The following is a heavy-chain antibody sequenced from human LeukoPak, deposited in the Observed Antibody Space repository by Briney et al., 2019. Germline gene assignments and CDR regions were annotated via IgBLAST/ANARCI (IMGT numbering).Heavy chain of an antibody. CDR3: VRALHYYGSGSYWDVDS. CDR2: ISGDGNSP. J-gene: IGHJ4*02. Sequence: PGGSLRLSCAASGFTFSIYAMTWVRQAPGKGLEWVSSISGDGNSPYYADSVKGRFTISRDNSRSTLFLHMSSLRADDTAVYYCVRALHYYGSGSYWDVDSWGQGTL. CDR1: GFTFSIYA. V-gene: IGHV3-23*01. D-gene: IGHD3-10*01.